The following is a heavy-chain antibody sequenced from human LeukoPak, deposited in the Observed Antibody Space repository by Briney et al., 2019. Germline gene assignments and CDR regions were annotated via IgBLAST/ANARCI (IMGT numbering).Heavy chain of an antibody. D-gene: IGHD6-6*01. Sequence: ASVKVSCKASGYTFTSYGISWVRQAPGQGLEWMGWISAYNGNTNYAQKLQGRVTMTTDTSTSTAYMELRSLRSDDTAVYYCARFGGGRHSSSSGPYYYYMDVWGKGTTVTVSS. J-gene: IGHJ6*03. CDR1: GYTFTSYG. V-gene: IGHV1-18*01. CDR3: ARFGGGRHSSSSGPYYYYMDV. CDR2: ISAYNGNT.